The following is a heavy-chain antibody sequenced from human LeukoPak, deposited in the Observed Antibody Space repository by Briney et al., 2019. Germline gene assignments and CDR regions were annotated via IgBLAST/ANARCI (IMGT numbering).Heavy chain of an antibody. V-gene: IGHV3-23*01. D-gene: IGHD1-1*01. CDR1: GFTFSTYA. CDR2: ISGSGDST. J-gene: IGHJ4*02. CDR3: ATDNDDQTQPH. Sequence: GGSLRLSCAASGFTFSTYAMSWVRQAPGKGLEWVSAISGSGDSTYYADSVRGRFTLSRDNSKHTLYLQMNSLRAEDTAVYYCATDNDDQTQPHWGQGTLVTVSS.